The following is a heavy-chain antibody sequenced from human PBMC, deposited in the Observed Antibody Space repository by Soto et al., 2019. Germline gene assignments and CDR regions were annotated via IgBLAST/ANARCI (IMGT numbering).Heavy chain of an antibody. J-gene: IGHJ4*02. V-gene: IGHV3-30-3*01. CDR1: GFTFSSYA. Sequence: QVQLVESGGGVVQPGRSLRLSCAASGFTFSSYAMHWVRQAPGKGLEWVAVISYDGSNKYYADSVKGRFTISRDNSKNTLYLQMNSLRAEDTAVYYCARATSDCGGDCFGYWGQGTLVTVSS. CDR2: ISYDGSNK. D-gene: IGHD2-21*01. CDR3: ARATSDCGGDCFGY.